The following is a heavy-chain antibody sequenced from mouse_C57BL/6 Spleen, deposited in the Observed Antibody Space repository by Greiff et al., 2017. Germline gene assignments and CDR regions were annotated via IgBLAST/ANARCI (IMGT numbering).Heavy chain of an antibody. CDR2: IDPSDSET. D-gene: IGHD1-1*01. J-gene: IGHJ4*01. Sequence: QVQLQQPGAELVRPGSSVKLSCKASGYTFTSYWMHWVKQRPIQGLEWIGNIDPSDSETHYNQKFKDKATLTVDKSSSTAYMQLSSLTSEDSAVYYCERRYYYCSRWDYDMDDWGQGTSVTVSS. CDR1: GYTFTSYW. CDR3: ERRYYYCSRWDYDMDD. V-gene: IGHV1-52*01.